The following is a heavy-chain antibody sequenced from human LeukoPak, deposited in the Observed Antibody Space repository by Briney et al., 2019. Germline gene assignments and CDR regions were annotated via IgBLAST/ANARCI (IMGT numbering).Heavy chain of an antibody. Sequence: SETLSLTCTVSGYSISRGYYWGWIRQTPGKGLEWIASMYHSGSTYYNPSLKSRVTISGDTSKNQFSLKVTSVTAADTAVYYCARDLPPYYDILTQLDYWGQGTLVTVSS. J-gene: IGHJ4*02. CDR1: GYSISRGYY. CDR2: MYHSGST. V-gene: IGHV4-38-2*02. CDR3: ARDLPPYYDILTQLDY. D-gene: IGHD3-9*01.